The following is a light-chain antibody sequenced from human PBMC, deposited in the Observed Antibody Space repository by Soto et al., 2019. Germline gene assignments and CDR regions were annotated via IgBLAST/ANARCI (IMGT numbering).Light chain of an antibody. CDR3: QQSHSTPPT. CDR2: AAS. V-gene: IGKV1-39*01. J-gene: IGKJ1*01. Sequence: DLQMTQSPSSLSASVGDRVTITCRASQSISSYLNWYQQKPGKAPKLLIYAASSLQSGVPSRFSGSGSGTDFTLTISSLQPEDFATYYCQQSHSTPPTFGQGTKVEIK. CDR1: QSISSY.